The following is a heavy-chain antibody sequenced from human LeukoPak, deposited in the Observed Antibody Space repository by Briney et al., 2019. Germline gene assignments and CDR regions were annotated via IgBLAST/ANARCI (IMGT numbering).Heavy chain of an antibody. D-gene: IGHD2-2*01. Sequence: GGSLRLSCAASGFTFSSCAMTWVRQAPGKGLEWVSIIGASGGSTYYADSVKGRFTISRDNSKNTLYLHMNSLRAEDTAVYYCAKDWGQVPASISGHWGQGTLVTVSS. CDR3: AKDWGQVPASISGH. V-gene: IGHV3-23*01. CDR2: IGASGGST. CDR1: GFTFSSCA. J-gene: IGHJ1*01.